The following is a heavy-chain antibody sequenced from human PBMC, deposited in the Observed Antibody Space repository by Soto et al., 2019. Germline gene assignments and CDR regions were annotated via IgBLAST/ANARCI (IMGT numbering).Heavy chain of an antibody. D-gene: IGHD5-18*01. CDR1: GYLISSGYY. CDR2: IDYSGKT. V-gene: IGHV4-38-2*02. CDR3: ARALIQLWPHYYYGMDV. Sequence: SETLSLTCSVSGYLISSGYYWGWVRQTPGKGLEWLGSIDYSGKTYKNPSLKSRVSASVDLSQNQFSLNLSSVTAADTAVYFCARALIQLWPHYYYGMDVCGQGTTVIVSS. J-gene: IGHJ6*02.